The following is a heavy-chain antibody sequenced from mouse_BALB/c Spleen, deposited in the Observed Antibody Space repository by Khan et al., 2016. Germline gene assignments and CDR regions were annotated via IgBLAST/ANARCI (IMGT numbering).Heavy chain of an antibody. CDR3: ARYRYYYGSSRYFDV. CDR1: GYTFTNYG. V-gene: IGHV9-3-1*01. Sequence: QNQLVQSGPELKKPGKTVKISCKASGYTFTNYGMNWVKQAPGKGLKWMGWINTYSGESTYADDFKGRFAFSLETSANTAYLQINNLKNEDTATYFCARYRYYYGSSRYFDVWGAGTTVTVSS. D-gene: IGHD1-1*01. CDR2: INTYSGES. J-gene: IGHJ1*01.